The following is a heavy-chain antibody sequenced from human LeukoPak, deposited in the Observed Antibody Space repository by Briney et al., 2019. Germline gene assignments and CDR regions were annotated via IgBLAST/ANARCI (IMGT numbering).Heavy chain of an antibody. D-gene: IGHD6-19*01. CDR1: GFTVSSNY. Sequence: GGSLRLSCAASGFTVSSNYMSWVRQAPGKGLEWVSVIYSGGSTYYADSVKGRFTISRDNSKNTLYLQMNSLRAEDTAVYYCAKGAIAVDPLDYWGQGTLVTVSS. CDR3: AKGAIAVDPLDY. V-gene: IGHV3-66*02. J-gene: IGHJ4*02. CDR2: IYSGGST.